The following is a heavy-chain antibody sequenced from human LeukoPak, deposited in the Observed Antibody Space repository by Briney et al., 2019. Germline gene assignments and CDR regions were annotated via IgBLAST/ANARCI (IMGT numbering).Heavy chain of an antibody. CDR1: GYTFTGYY. Sequence: ASVKVSCKASGYTFTGYYMHWVRQAPGQGLEWMGWINPNSGGRKYAQKFRGRVTMTKDISISTAFMELSSLTSDDTAVYYCARDIDVQDYFDSWGQGTLVTVSS. J-gene: IGHJ4*02. CDR3: ARDIDVQDYFDS. CDR2: INPNSGGR. V-gene: IGHV1-2*02. D-gene: IGHD2-15*01.